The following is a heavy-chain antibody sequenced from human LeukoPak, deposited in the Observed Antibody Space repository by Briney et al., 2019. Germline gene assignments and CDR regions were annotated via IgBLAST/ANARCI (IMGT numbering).Heavy chain of an antibody. CDR3: ERGMREVLPAATPPPLTFDY. CDR2: IRPVFGTT. Sequence: SVKVSCKASGGTFSSYGINWVRQAPGQGLQWLGGIRPVFGTTDYAQMVQGRVTFTVDESTRTAYMELRSLTFEDPAVYYCERGMREVLPAATPPPLTFDYWGQGTLVTVSS. CDR1: GGTFSSYG. V-gene: IGHV1-69*13. J-gene: IGHJ4*02. D-gene: IGHD2-2*01.